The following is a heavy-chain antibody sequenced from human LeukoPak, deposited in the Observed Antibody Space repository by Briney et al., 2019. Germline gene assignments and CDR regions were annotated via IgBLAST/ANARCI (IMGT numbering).Heavy chain of an antibody. D-gene: IGHD3-10*01. CDR1: GGTFSSYA. CDR2: IIPIFGIA. V-gene: IGHV1-69*04. J-gene: IGHJ4*02. Sequence: GASVKVSCKASGGTFSSYAISWVRQAPGQGLEWMGRIIPIFGIANYAQKFQGRVTIAADKSTSTAYMELSSLRSEDTAVYYCARAGTMVRGVITPFDYWGQGTLVTVSS. CDR3: ARAGTMVRGVITPFDY.